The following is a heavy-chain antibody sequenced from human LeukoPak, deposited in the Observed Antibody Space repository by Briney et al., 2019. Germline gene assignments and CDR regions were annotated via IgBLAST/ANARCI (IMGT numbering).Heavy chain of an antibody. CDR1: GFTLSDYE. CDR3: ASLQYCSGGTCYPADH. J-gene: IGHJ4*02. CDR2: ISSSGSTI. V-gene: IGHV3-48*03. D-gene: IGHD2-15*01. Sequence: GGSLRLSCAASGFTLSDYEMNWVHQAPGKGLEWVSYISSSGSTIYYADSVKGRFTISRDSARNSLYLQMDSLRAEDTAFYYCASLQYCSGGTCYPADHWGQGTLVTVSS.